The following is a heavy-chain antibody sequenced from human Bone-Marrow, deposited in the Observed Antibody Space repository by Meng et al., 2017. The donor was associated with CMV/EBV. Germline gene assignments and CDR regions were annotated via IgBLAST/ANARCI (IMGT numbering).Heavy chain of an antibody. CDR3: ARDLRRVYYFDY. V-gene: IGHV3-11*05. CDR2: ISSSSSYT. D-gene: IGHD2-8*01. CDR1: GFTFSDYY. Sequence: QVQVVGAGGGLVKAGVSLRLSCAASGFTFSDYYMSWIRQAPGKGLEWVSYISSSSSYTNYADSVKGRFTISRDNAKNSLYLQMNSLRAEDTAVYYCARDLRRVYYFDYWGQGTLVTVSS. J-gene: IGHJ4*02.